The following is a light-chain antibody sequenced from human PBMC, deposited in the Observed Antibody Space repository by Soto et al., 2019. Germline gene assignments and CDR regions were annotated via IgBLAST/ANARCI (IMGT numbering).Light chain of an antibody. J-gene: IGLJ3*02. Sequence: QSALTQPASVSGSPGKSITISCTGTRSDVGGYNYVSWYQQHPGKAPKLMIDEVSNRPSGVSNRFSGSKSGNTASLTISGLQAEDEADYYCSSYTSSRTLVFGGGPKLTVL. CDR2: EVS. CDR1: RSDVGGYNY. V-gene: IGLV2-14*01. CDR3: SSYTSSRTLV.